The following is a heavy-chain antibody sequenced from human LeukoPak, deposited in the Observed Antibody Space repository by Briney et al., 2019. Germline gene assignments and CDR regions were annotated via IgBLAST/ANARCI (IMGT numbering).Heavy chain of an antibody. CDR2: IWYDGSNK. CDR1: GFTFSSYG. D-gene: IGHD6-13*01. Sequence: GGSLRLSCAASGFTFSSYGMHWVRQAPGKGLEWVAVIWYDGSNKYYADSVKGRFTISRDNSKNTLYLQMNSLRAEDTAVYYCAKDKNFDGSSWYDYWGQGTLVTVSS. V-gene: IGHV3-33*06. J-gene: IGHJ4*02. CDR3: AKDKNFDGSSWYDY.